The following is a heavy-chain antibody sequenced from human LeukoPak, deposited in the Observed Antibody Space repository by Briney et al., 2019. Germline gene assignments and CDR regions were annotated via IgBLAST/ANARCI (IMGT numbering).Heavy chain of an antibody. D-gene: IGHD6-13*01. CDR1: GGSLSSYY. CDR3: ARDPDSSSWYYFDY. Sequence: PSETLSLTCTVSGGSLSSYYWSWIRQPPGKGLEWIGYIYYSGSTNYNPSLKSRVTISVDTSKNQFSLKLSSVTAADTAVYYCARDPDSSSWYYFDYWGQGTLVTVSS. J-gene: IGHJ4*02. V-gene: IGHV4-59*01. CDR2: IYYSGST.